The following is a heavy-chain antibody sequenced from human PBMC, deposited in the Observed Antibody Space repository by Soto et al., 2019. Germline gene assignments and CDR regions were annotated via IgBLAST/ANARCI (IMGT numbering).Heavy chain of an antibody. V-gene: IGHV1-69*13. CDR2: IMPTVDSA. Sequence: ASVKVSCKASGGTLSDYAVSWVRQARGQGLEWMGGIMPTVDSANYAQKFLGRLTITADESTSTANMELSSLTSDDTAIYYCAVAAVREILTEQSSGMAVWGQGTTVTVSS. CDR1: GGTLSDYA. D-gene: IGHD3-10*01. J-gene: IGHJ6*02. CDR3: AVAAVREILTEQSSGMAV.